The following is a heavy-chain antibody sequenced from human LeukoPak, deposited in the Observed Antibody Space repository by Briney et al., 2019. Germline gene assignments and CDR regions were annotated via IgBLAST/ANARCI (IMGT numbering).Heavy chain of an antibody. CDR2: IIPILGIA. D-gene: IGHD4-17*01. CDR3: AREEATTVTTFDY. V-gene: IGHV1-69*04. J-gene: IGHJ4*02. Sequence: ASVKVSCKASGGTYSSYAISWVRQAPGQGLEWMGRIIPILGIANYAQKFQGRVTITADKSTSTAYMELSSLRSEDTAVYYCAREEATTVTTFDYWGQGTLVTVSS. CDR1: GGTYSSYA.